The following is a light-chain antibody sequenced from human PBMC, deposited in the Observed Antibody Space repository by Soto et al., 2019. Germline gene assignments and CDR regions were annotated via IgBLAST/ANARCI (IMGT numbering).Light chain of an antibody. CDR3: QQYNSYPWT. CDR2: DAS. Sequence: DLQMTKSHSTLYASVGDRVTITCRAMQSFSTWVACYQQKPGKAPKLLLYDASSLEIGVPSRFRGSRSGTEFTLPSSRVQPDDFESYYCQQYNSYPWTVGQGTKVEIK. J-gene: IGKJ1*01. V-gene: IGKV1-5*01. CDR1: QSFSTW.